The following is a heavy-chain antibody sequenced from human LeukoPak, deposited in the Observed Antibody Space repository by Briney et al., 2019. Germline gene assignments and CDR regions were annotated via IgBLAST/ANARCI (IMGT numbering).Heavy chain of an antibody. D-gene: IGHD6-19*01. CDR3: ARDFAPLAVAGSFDY. J-gene: IGHJ4*02. Sequence: GGSLRLSCAASGFSFSIYSLNWVRQAPGKGLEWVSYISHTGSTMSYADSVKGRFTISRDNAKNSLYLQMNSLRAEDTAVYYCARDFAPLAVAGSFDYWGQGTLVTVSS. V-gene: IGHV3-48*04. CDR2: ISHTGSTM. CDR1: GFSFSIYS.